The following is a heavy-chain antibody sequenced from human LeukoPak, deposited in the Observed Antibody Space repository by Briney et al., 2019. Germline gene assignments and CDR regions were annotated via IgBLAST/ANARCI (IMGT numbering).Heavy chain of an antibody. J-gene: IGHJ4*02. Sequence: GGSLRLSCAASGFTLSTYAMSWVRQTPGKGLEWVAATSSSDAGTYHADSVRGRFTISRDNSKNSLYLQMNSLRAEDTAVYYCAREDGPRGYSYGFDYWGQGTLVTVSS. V-gene: IGHV3-23*01. CDR1: GFTLSTYA. D-gene: IGHD5-18*01. CDR3: AREDGPRGYSYGFDY. CDR2: TSSSDAGT.